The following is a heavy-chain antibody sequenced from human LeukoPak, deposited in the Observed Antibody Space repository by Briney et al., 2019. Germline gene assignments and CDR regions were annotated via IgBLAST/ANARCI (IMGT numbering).Heavy chain of an antibody. Sequence: SETLSLTCTVSGDSISSYYWSWIRQPPGKGLEWIGYIHYSGDTNSNPSLKSRVAILVDTSKNQFSLRLNARAAGDTAVYYWARGGGGITIFGVRSFDYWGQGILVTVSS. V-gene: IGHV4-59*01. D-gene: IGHD3-3*01. CDR3: ARGGGGITIFGVRSFDY. CDR2: IHYSGDT. CDR1: GDSISSYY. J-gene: IGHJ4*02.